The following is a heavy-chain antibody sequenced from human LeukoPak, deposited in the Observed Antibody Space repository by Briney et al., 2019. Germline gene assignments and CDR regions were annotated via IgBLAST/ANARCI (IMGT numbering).Heavy chain of an antibody. Sequence: GGSLRLSCAASGFTFSSYAMHWVRQAPGKGLEWVAVISYDGSNKYYADSVKGRFTISRDNSKNTLYLQMNSLRAEDTAVYYCSSSGWEGFDYWGQGTLVTVSS. CDR2: ISYDGSNK. J-gene: IGHJ4*02. D-gene: IGHD6-19*01. CDR1: GFTFSSYA. V-gene: IGHV3-30-3*01. CDR3: SSSGWEGFDY.